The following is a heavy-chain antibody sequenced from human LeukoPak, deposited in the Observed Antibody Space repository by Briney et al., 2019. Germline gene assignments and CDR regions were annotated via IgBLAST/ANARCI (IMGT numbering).Heavy chain of an antibody. V-gene: IGHV3-7*01. CDR1: GFTFSNYW. J-gene: IGHJ4*02. CDR3: AKYYYGSGSFDY. CDR2: INQDSSEK. Sequence: PGGSLRLSCAASGFTFSNYWMSWVRQAPGKGLEWVANINQDSSEKYYVDSVKGRFTISRDNAKNSLYLQLNTLRPEDTAVYYCAKYYYGSGSFDYWGQGTLVTVSS. D-gene: IGHD3-10*01.